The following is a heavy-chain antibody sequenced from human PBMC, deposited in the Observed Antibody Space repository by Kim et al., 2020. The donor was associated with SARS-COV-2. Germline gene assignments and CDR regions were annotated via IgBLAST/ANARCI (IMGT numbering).Heavy chain of an antibody. V-gene: IGHV3-74*01. CDR1: GFTFTSYW. D-gene: IGHD2-21*01. CDR2: INSDGSEI. J-gene: IGHJ4*02. CDR3: ARVAPSGNGDSFFDW. Sequence: GGSLRLSCAVSGFTFTSYWMHWVRQAPGKGLVWVSRINSDGSEINYADSVKGRFTISRDNAKNTVYLQMNSLRADDTSVYYCARVAPSGNGDSFFDWWGQGSLVTL.